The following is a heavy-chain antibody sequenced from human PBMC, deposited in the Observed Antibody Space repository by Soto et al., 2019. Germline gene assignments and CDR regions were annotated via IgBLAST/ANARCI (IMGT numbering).Heavy chain of an antibody. CDR2: IYSGGST. CDR1: GVTVSSNY. Sequence: EAQLVESGGGLVQPGGSLRLSCAASGVTVSSNYMSWVRKAPGKGLEWVSVIYSGGSTYYADSVKGRFTISRDNSKNTLYLQMNSLRAEDTAVYYCARHGYNYGGGYFDYWGQGTLVTVSS. V-gene: IGHV3-66*04. CDR3: ARHGYNYGGGYFDY. J-gene: IGHJ4*02. D-gene: IGHD5-18*01.